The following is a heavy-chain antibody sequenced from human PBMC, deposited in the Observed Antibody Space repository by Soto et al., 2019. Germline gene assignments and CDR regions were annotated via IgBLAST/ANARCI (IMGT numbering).Heavy chain of an antibody. J-gene: IGHJ4*02. D-gene: IGHD3-3*01. V-gene: IGHV4-39*01. CDR1: GGSISSSSYY. CDR2: IYYSGST. Sequence: SETLSLTCTVSGGSISSSSYYWGWIRQPPGKGLEWIGSIYYSGSTYYNPSLKSRVTISVDTSKNQFSLKLSSVTAADTAVYYCASNDYDFWSGHPDYFDYWGQGTLVTVSS. CDR3: ASNDYDFWSGHPDYFDY.